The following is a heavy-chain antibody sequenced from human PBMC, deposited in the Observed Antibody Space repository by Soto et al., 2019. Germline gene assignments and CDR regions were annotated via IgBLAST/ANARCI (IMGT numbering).Heavy chain of an antibody. CDR1: GGTFNTYA. CDR3: AKEAGDH. Sequence: QMQLVQSGAEVKERGSSEKISCKTSGGTFNTYALTWVRQAPGQGLEWIGGIIPIFGIKNVAQRFQGRVTINADESLTTAYMEMTSLRSDDTAVYYCAKEAGDHWGQGTLVTVSS. V-gene: IGHV1-69*01. D-gene: IGHD3-10*01. CDR2: IIPIFGIK. J-gene: IGHJ4*02.